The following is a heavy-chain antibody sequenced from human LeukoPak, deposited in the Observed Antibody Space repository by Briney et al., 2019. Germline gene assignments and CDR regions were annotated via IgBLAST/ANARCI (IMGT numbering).Heavy chain of an antibody. CDR3: ARHKGAAPYYYYYMDV. D-gene: IGHD6-25*01. CDR1: GYSFTSYW. J-gene: IGHJ6*03. CDR2: IYPGDSDT. Sequence: GESLKISCKGSGYSFTSYWIGWVRQMPGKGLEWMGIIYPGDSDTRYSPSFQGQVTISADKSISTAYLQWSSLKASGTAMYYCARHKGAAPYYYYYMDVWGKGTTVTVSS. V-gene: IGHV5-51*01.